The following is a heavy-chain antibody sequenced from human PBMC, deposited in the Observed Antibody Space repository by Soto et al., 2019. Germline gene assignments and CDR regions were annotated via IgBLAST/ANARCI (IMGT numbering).Heavy chain of an antibody. CDR2: ISSSSSYI. V-gene: IGHV3-21*01. Sequence: EVQLVESGGGLVKPGGSLRLSCVASGFTFSSYTMNWVRQAPGKGLEWVSSISSSSSYIYYADSLKGRFTISRDNAKNSLYLQMNSLRAEDTAVYYCAREITLDYWGQGTLVTVSS. CDR1: GFTFSSYT. CDR3: AREITLDY. J-gene: IGHJ4*02. D-gene: IGHD3-16*01.